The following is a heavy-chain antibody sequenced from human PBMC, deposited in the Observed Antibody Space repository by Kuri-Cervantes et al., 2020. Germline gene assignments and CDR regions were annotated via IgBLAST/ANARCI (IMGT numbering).Heavy chain of an antibody. CDR1: GDSVSSNSAA. D-gene: IGHD6-13*01. J-gene: IGHJ3*02. V-gene: IGHV6-1*01. CDR3: GLAAAEVKDAFDI. Sequence: SQTLSLTCAISGDSVSSNSAAWNWIRQSPSRGLEWLGRTYYRSKWYNDYAVSVKSRITINPDTSKNQFSLQLNSVTAADTAVYYCGLAAAEVKDAFDIWGQGTMVTVSS. CDR2: TYYRSKWYN.